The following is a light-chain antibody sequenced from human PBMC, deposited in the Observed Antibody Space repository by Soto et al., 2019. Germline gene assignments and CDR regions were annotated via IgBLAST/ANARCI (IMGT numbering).Light chain of an antibody. CDR1: SSNIRSNT. CDR3: GTWDSSLSAV. Sequence: QSVLTQPPSASGTPGQRVTISCSGSSSNIRSNTVSWYQQLPGTAPKLLIYENNKRPSGIPDRFSGSKSGTSATLGITGLQTGDEADYYCGTWDSSLSAVFGTGTKVTVL. J-gene: IGLJ1*01. CDR2: ENN. V-gene: IGLV1-51*02.